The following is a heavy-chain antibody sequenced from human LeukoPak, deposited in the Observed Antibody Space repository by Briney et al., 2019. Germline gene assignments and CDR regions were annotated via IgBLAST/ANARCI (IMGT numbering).Heavy chain of an antibody. CDR1: GFTFSSYW. CDR2: IKQDGSEK. V-gene: IGHV3-7*01. CDR3: ARDPLKWLQLDY. J-gene: IGHJ4*02. Sequence: GGSLRLSCEASGFTFSSYWMSWVRQAPGKGLEWVANIKQDGSEKYYVDSVKGRFAISRDNAKNSLYLQMNSLRAEDTAVYYCARDPLKWLQLDYWGQGTLVTVSS. D-gene: IGHD5-24*01.